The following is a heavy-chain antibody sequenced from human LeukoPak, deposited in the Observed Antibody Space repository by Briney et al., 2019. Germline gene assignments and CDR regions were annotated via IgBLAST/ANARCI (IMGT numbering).Heavy chain of an antibody. CDR2: IYSDGTT. J-gene: IGHJ4*02. CDR3: ARAPNWRFDH. Sequence: PGGSLRLSCAASGFSVSSIYRNWVRQAPGKGLEWVSVIYSDGTTYYADSVKGRFTISRDDSKNTLYLHMNSLRAEDTAVYYCARAPNWRFDHWGQGTLVTVSS. D-gene: IGHD1-1*01. V-gene: IGHV3-53*01. CDR1: GFSVSSIY.